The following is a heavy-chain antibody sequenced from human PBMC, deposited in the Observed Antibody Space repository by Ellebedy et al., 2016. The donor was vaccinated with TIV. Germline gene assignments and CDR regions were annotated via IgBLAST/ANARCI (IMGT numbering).Heavy chain of an antibody. CDR3: ARDGGNLRSWFFDL. J-gene: IGHJ2*01. D-gene: IGHD4-23*01. Sequence: GESLKISCAASGFSFSNYVMHWVRQAPGKGLEWVAVVWSDGSNKYYIDSVKGRFTISRDNSKNTLYLQMNSLISDDTAVYYCARDGGNLRSWFFDLWGRGTLVTVSS. CDR1: GFSFSNYV. CDR2: VWSDGSNK. V-gene: IGHV3-33*01.